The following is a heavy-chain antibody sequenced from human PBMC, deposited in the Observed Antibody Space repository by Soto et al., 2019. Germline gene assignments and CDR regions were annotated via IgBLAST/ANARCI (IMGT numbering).Heavy chain of an antibody. CDR3: ARGGYSYGGNYYYGMDV. J-gene: IGHJ6*02. CDR1: GGTFSSYA. D-gene: IGHD5-18*01. CDR2: IIPIFGTA. Sequence: QVQLVQSGAEVKKPGSSVKVSCKASGGTFSSYAISWVRQAPGQGLEWMGGIIPIFGTANYAQKFQGRVTITADESTSTAYMELSSLRSEDTAVYYCARGGYSYGGNYYYGMDVWGQGTMVTVSS. V-gene: IGHV1-69*12.